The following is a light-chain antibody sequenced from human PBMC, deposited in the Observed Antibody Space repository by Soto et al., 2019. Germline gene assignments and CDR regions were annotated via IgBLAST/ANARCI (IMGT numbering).Light chain of an antibody. J-gene: IGKJ4*01. Sequence: EMVMTQSPATLSVSPGERATLSCRASQSVSSKLAWYQQKPGQAPRLLIYGASNRATGIPARFSGGGSGTDFTLTISRLEPEDFAVYYCQQFSSYPLTFGGGTKVDIK. CDR2: GAS. V-gene: IGKV3-15*01. CDR1: QSVSSK. CDR3: QQFSSYPLT.